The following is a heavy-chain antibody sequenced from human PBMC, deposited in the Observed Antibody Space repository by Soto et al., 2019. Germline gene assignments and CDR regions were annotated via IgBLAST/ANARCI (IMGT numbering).Heavy chain of an antibody. CDR3: TRGGTPYFDY. Sequence: QVQLVESGGGVVQPGRSLRLSCVASGFTFSGDGMVWVRQAPGKGLEWVITISPDGRNEHYADSVKGRFTVSRDNSKKTLYLRMDSLRDEDTAVYYGTRGGTPYFDYWGQGTLVTVSS. V-gene: IGHV3-30*03. CDR1: GFTFSGDG. D-gene: IGHD1-1*01. CDR2: ISPDGRNE. J-gene: IGHJ4*02.